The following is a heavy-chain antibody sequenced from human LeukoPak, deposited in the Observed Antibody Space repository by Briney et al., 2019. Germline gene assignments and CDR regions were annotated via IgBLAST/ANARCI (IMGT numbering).Heavy chain of an antibody. V-gene: IGHV4-39*07. J-gene: IGHJ5*02. CDR1: GGSISSSSYY. Sequence: PSETLSLTCTVSGGSISSSSYYWGWIRQPPGKGLEWIGSIYYSGSTYYNPSLKSRVTISVDTSKNQFSLKLSSVTAADTAVYYCARSRQASGLLSSWGQGTPVVVSS. CDR3: ARSRQASGLLSS. CDR2: IYYSGST. D-gene: IGHD3-10*01.